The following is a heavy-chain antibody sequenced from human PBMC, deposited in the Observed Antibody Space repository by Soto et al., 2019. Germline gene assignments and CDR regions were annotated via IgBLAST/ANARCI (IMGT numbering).Heavy chain of an antibody. D-gene: IGHD1-26*01. Sequence: EVQLLESGGGLVQPGGSLRLSCAASGFTFSSYAMSWVRQAPGKGLEWVSAISGSGGSTYYADSVKGRFTISRDNSKNTLYLQMNSLRAEDTAVYYCAKDHAPFYSGSYEGLVDYWGQGTLVTVSS. V-gene: IGHV3-23*01. CDR1: GFTFSSYA. CDR3: AKDHAPFYSGSYEGLVDY. J-gene: IGHJ4*02. CDR2: ISGSGGST.